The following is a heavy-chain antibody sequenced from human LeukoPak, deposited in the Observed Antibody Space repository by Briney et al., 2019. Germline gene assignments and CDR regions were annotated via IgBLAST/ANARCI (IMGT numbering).Heavy chain of an antibody. CDR2: FYTSGTP. CDR1: GGSISRGSYH. D-gene: IGHD2-21*01. J-gene: IGHJ4*02. Sequence: PSETLSLTCTVSGGSISRGSYHWSWLRQPVGKGLEWIGRFYTSGTPIYNPSLKSRVTILVDTSRNQISLKLTSVTAADTAVYYCARGGIPDYWGQGILVTVSS. CDR3: ARGGIPDY. V-gene: IGHV4-61*02.